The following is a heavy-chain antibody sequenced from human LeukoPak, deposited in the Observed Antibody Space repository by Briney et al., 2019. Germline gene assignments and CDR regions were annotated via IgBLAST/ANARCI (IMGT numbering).Heavy chain of an antibody. CDR1: GFTFSTYG. Sequence: PGGSLRLSCAASGFTFSTYGMHWVRQAPGKGLEWVSFIRYVGINKYYADSVKGRFTISRDNSKNTLILQMNSLRVEDTAVYYCAKALYDSTGDGYWGQGTLVTISS. D-gene: IGHD7-27*01. CDR2: IRYVGINK. CDR3: AKALYDSTGDGY. J-gene: IGHJ4*02. V-gene: IGHV3-30*02.